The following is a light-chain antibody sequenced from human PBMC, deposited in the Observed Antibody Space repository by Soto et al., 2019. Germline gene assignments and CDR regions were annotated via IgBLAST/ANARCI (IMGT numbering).Light chain of an antibody. J-gene: IGKJ4*01. CDR2: DVF. V-gene: IGKV1-33*01. CDR1: QDISKY. CDR3: QQYYELPIS. Sequence: DIQMTRSASSLPASVGDTVTISCQASQDISKYLHWFQQKPGKAPKLLIYDVFNVETGVPSRFSRRETGTDFNLIISNLQPEDFATCYCQQYYELPISFGVGTKVDI.